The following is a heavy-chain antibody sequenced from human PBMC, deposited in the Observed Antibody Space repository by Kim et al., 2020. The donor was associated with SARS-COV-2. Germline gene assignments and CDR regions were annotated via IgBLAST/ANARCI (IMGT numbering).Heavy chain of an antibody. CDR3: ASDYYDYVWGSYRFGY. CDR2: ISSSSSTI. CDR1: GFTFSSYS. J-gene: IGHJ4*02. Sequence: GGSLRLSCAASGFTFSSYSMNWVRQAPGKGLEWVSYISSSSSTIYYADSVKGRFTISRDNAKNSLYLQMNSLRDEDTAVYYCASDYYDYVWGSYRFGYWGQGTLVTVSS. D-gene: IGHD3-16*02. V-gene: IGHV3-48*02.